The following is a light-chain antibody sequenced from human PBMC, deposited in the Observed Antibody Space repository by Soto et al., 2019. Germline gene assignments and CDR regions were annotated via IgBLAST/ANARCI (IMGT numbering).Light chain of an antibody. J-gene: IGKJ2*01. V-gene: IGKV3-15*01. CDR3: QQYDHWPPYT. CDR2: GAS. CDR1: QSVSSSY. Sequence: ELVMTQSPATLSVSPGERATLSCMASQSVSSSYLAWYQQKPGRATRLIMYGASNRVTGVPARFSGSGSGTDFTLTISSVQSEDFAIYYCQQYDHWPPYTFGQGTKVDIK.